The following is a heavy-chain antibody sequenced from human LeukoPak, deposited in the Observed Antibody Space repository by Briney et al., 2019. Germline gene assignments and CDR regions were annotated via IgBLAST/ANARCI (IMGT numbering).Heavy chain of an antibody. CDR3: AKSQSGGSIVDC. Sequence: GGSLRLSCAASGFTFSSYGMHWVRQAPGKGLEWVAVISYDGSNKYYPDSVKGRFTISRDNSKNTLYLQMNSLRAEDTAVYYCAKSQSGGSIVDCWGQGTLVTVSS. CDR1: GFTFSSYG. D-gene: IGHD3-16*01. V-gene: IGHV3-30*18. J-gene: IGHJ4*02. CDR2: ISYDGSNK.